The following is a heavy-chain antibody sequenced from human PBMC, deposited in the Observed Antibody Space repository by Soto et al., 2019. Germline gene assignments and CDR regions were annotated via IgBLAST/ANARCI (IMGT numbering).Heavy chain of an antibody. CDR2: VIPTFCTA. Sequence: SVKVSCKASGGTLSSYTFSWVRQAPGQGLEWMGRVIPTFCTANYAKKFQSRVTITADKTTSTAYMELSSLRSEDTAVFYCATAIAAAGPYFDSWGQGTLVTVSS. CDR3: ATAIAAAGPYFDS. J-gene: IGHJ4*02. CDR1: GGTLSSYT. D-gene: IGHD6-13*01. V-gene: IGHV1-69*08.